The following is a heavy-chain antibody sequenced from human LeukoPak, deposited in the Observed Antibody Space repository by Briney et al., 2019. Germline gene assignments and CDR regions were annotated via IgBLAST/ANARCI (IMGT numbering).Heavy chain of an antibody. V-gene: IGHV4-59*01. J-gene: IGHJ4*02. Sequence: PSKTLSLTCTVSGGPMSSYYWTWIRQPPGKGLEWIGYIYYSGSTNYNPSLKSRVTISVDTSKNQFSLRLRSVTAADTAVYYCARGVYHYDSSGYYSHHFDYWGQGTLVTVSS. CDR1: GGPMSSYY. CDR2: IYYSGST. D-gene: IGHD3-22*01. CDR3: ARGVYHYDSSGYYSHHFDY.